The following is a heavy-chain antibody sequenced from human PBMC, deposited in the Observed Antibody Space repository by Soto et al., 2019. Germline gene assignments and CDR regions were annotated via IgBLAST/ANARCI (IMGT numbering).Heavy chain of an antibody. Sequence: ASVKVSCKASGGTFSSYTISWVRQAPGQGLEWMGRIIPILGIANYAQKFQGRVTITADKSTSTAYMELSSLRSEDTAVYYCAREPEYSGYDPLFDYWGQGTLVTVSS. J-gene: IGHJ4*02. D-gene: IGHD5-12*01. CDR1: GGTFSSYT. CDR2: IIPILGIA. CDR3: AREPEYSGYDPLFDY. V-gene: IGHV1-69*04.